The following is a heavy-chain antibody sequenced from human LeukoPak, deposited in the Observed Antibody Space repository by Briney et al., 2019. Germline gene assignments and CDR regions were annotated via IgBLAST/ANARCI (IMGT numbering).Heavy chain of an antibody. CDR1: GFTFSSYG. Sequence: PGGSLRLSCAASGFTFSSYGMHWVRQAPGKGLEWVAVISYDGSNKYYADSVKGRFTISRDNSKNTLYLQMNSLRAEDTAVYYCAKGWSTVTGWGQGTLVTVSS. CDR2: ISYDGSNK. V-gene: IGHV3-30*18. D-gene: IGHD4-17*01. CDR3: AKGWSTVTG. J-gene: IGHJ4*02.